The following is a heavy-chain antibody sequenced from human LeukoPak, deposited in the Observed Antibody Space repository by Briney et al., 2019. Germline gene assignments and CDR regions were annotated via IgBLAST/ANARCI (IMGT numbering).Heavy chain of an antibody. CDR3: ARGQWLDNN. D-gene: IGHD6-19*01. Sequence: SETLSLTCIVSGGSISSTIHNWGWIRQPPGKGLEWIGSIYYSGNTYYNPSLKSRVTISVDTSKNQFSLKLSSVTAADTAIYYCARGQWLDNNWGQGTLVTVSS. V-gene: IGHV4-39*01. J-gene: IGHJ4*02. CDR1: GGSISSTIHN. CDR2: IYYSGNT.